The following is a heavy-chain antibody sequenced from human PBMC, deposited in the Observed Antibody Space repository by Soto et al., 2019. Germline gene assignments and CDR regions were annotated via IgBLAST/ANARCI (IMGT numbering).Heavy chain of an antibody. D-gene: IGHD6-6*01. Sequence: EVQLLGSGGGLVQPGGSLRLSCAASGFTFSSYAMTWVPQAPAQGLEWVSGISGSGGGTYYADSVKGRFTISRDSSKNTLYLQMDSLRAEDTAVYYCAKKTDSSSPWGALDIWGQGTMVSVSS. CDR2: ISGSGGGT. CDR3: AKKTDSSSPWGALDI. J-gene: IGHJ3*02. CDR1: GFTFSSYA. V-gene: IGHV3-23*01.